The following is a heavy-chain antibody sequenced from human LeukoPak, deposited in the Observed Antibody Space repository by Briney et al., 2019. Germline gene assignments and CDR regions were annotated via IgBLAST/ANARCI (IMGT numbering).Heavy chain of an antibody. J-gene: IGHJ4*02. D-gene: IGHD6-19*01. CDR2: INHSGST. V-gene: IGHV4-34*08. Sequence: GSLRLSCAASGFTFSSYSMNWVRQAPGKGLEWIGEINHSGSTNYNPSLKSRVTISVDTSKNQFSLKLSSVTAADTAVYYCAATYSSGWYIGSYFDYWGQGTLVTVSS. CDR3: AATYSSGWYIGSYFDY. CDR1: GFTFSSYS.